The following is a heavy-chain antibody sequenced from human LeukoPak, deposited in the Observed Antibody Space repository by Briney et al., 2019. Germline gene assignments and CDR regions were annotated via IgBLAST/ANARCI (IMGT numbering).Heavy chain of an antibody. J-gene: IGHJ3*02. V-gene: IGHV3-7*01. CDR1: GFTFSSYW. CDR2: IKQDGSEK. CDR3: AREEWDYGDYDDAFDI. Sequence: GGSLRLSCAASGFTFSSYWMSWVRQAPGKGLEWVANIKQDGSEKYYVDSVKGRFTISRDNAKNSLYQQMNSLRAEDTAVYYCAREEWDYGDYDDAFDIWGQGTMVTVSS. D-gene: IGHD4-17*01.